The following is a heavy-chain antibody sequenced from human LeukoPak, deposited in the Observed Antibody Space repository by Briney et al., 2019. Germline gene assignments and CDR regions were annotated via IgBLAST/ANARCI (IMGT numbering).Heavy chain of an antibody. CDR2: IWYDGSNK. D-gene: IGHD1-26*01. CDR1: GFTFSSYG. CDR3: ARDGYSGSYFVNWFDP. V-gene: IGHV3-33*01. J-gene: IGHJ5*02. Sequence: SGGSLRLSCAAFGFTFSSYGMHWVRQAPGKGLEWVAVIWYDGSNKYYADSVKGRFTISRDNSKNTLYLQMNSLRAEDTAVYYCARDGYSGSYFVNWFDPWGQGTLVTVSS.